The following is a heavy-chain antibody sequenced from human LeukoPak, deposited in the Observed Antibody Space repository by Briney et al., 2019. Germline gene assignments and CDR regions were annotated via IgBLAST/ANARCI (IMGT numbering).Heavy chain of an antibody. D-gene: IGHD6-13*01. CDR2: INPNSGGT. J-gene: IGHJ6*03. V-gene: IGHV1-2*02. Sequence: MHGVRQFTRQGLEWMGWINPNSGGTNYAQKFQGRVTMTRDTSISTAHMELSRLRSDDTAVYYCARDFIEYSSSLGYYYYKMAVWGTGST. CDR3: ARDFIEYSSSLGYYYYKMAV.